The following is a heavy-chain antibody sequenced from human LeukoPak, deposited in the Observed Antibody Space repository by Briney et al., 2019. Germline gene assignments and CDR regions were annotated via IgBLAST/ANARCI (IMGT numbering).Heavy chain of an antibody. Sequence: PSETLSLTCSVSGDSVTSTYWSWIRQPPGKGLEWIAYGHHSESSNYNPSFRSRVIIPVDTSRNQFSLRLSSVTAADTAIYHCARESAGSLHDSTAAFHYWGQGILVIVSS. CDR2: GHHSESS. J-gene: IGHJ4*02. CDR1: GDSVTSTY. V-gene: IGHV4-59*02. CDR3: ARESAGSLHDSTAAFHY. D-gene: IGHD2-8*02.